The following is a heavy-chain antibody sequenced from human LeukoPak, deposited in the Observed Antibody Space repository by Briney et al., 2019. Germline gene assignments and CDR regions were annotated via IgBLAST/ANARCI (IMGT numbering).Heavy chain of an antibody. Sequence: PGGSLRLSCAASGFTFSNYAMSWVRQAPGKGLEWVSAVSDSGKSTYYADSVKGRFTISRDSSRNTLFLQMNSLRAEDTAVYYCAFALLWFGELYGWGQGTLVTVSS. D-gene: IGHD3-10*01. CDR3: AFALLWFGELYG. V-gene: IGHV3-23*01. CDR2: VSDSGKST. CDR1: GFTFSNYA. J-gene: IGHJ4*02.